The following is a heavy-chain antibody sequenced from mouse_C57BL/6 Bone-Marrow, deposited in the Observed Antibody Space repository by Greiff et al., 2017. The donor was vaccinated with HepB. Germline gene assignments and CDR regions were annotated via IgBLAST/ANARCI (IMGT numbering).Heavy chain of an antibody. V-gene: IGHV1-62-2*01. Sequence: QVHVKQSGAELVKPGASVKLSCKASGYTFTEYTIHWVKQRSGQGLEWIGWFYPGSGSIKYNEKFKDKATLTADKSSSTVYMGLSRLTSEDSAVYFCARHEDGSNPPWFAYWGEGTLVTVSA. D-gene: IGHD2-5*01. CDR1: GYTFTEYT. CDR2: FYPGSGSI. J-gene: IGHJ3*01. CDR3: ARHEDGSNPPWFAY.